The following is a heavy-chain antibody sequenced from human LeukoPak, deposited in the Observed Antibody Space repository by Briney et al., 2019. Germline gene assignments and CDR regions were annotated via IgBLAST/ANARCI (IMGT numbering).Heavy chain of an antibody. CDR3: ARGGLATTNFDY. J-gene: IGHJ4*02. CDR2: IYYNGST. D-gene: IGHD5-24*01. Sequence: SGTLCLSCAVSGCSISSYYWSWVRQAPGKGLEWIGYIYYNGSTNYNPSLNSRVTISVDTSKNQFSLKLSSVTAADTAVYYCARGGLATTNFDYWGQGTLVTVSS. CDR1: GCSISSYY. V-gene: IGHV4-59*01.